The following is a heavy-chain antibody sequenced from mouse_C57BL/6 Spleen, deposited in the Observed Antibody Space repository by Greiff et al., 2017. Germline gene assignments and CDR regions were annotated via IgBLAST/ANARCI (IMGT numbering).Heavy chain of an antibody. CDR2: ISSGSSTI. D-gene: IGHD3-3*01. Sequence: EVKVVESGGGLVKPGGSLKLSCAASGFTFSDYGMHWVRQAPEKGLEWVAYISSGSSTIYYADTVKGRFTISRDNAKNTLFLQMTSLRSEDTAMYYCAREGTRGRFAYWGQGTLVTVSA. J-gene: IGHJ3*01. CDR3: AREGTRGRFAY. V-gene: IGHV5-17*01. CDR1: GFTFSDYG.